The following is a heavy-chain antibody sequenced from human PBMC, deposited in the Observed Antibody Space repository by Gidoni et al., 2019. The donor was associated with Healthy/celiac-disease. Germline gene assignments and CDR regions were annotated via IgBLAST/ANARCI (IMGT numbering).Heavy chain of an antibody. V-gene: IGHV3-7*01. CDR2: IKQDGSEK. D-gene: IGHD3-3*01. CDR3: ARARYYDCWSGYETIERHEYYYYGMDV. CDR1: GFTFSSYW. Sequence: EVQLVESGGGLVQPGGSLRLSCAASGFTFSSYWMSWVGQAPGKGLAWVANIKQDGSEKYYVDSVKGRFTISRDNAKNSLYLQMNSLRAEDTAVYYCARARYYDCWSGYETIERHEYYYYGMDVWGQGTTVTVSS. J-gene: IGHJ6*02.